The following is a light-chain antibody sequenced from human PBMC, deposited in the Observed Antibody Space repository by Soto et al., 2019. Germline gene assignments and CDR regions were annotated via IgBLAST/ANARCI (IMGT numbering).Light chain of an antibody. CDR3: QSYDSSLRGVL. J-gene: IGLJ2*01. CDR1: SSNIGAGYN. CDR2: GDI. Sequence: QLVLTQPPSVSGAPGQRVTISCTGSSSNIGAGYNVHWYQQLPGTAPKLLIYGDIDRPSGVPDRFSGSKSGTSASLAITGLQAEDEADYYCQSYDSSLRGVLFGGGTKLTVL. V-gene: IGLV1-40*01.